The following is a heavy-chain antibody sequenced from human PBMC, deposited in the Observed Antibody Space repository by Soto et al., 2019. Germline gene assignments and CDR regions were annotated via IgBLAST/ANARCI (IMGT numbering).Heavy chain of an antibody. D-gene: IGHD2-21*01. V-gene: IGHV3-48*01. CDR2: ISSSSRNI. CDR1: GFTFRNYN. Sequence: GGSLRLSCAASGFTFRNYNMNWVRQAPGKGLEWVSYISSSSRNIYYADSVKGRFTISRDNVRNSLYLQLTSLRAEDTAVYYCATEGYCDGDGCYPLANLPYWGQGTLVTVSS. J-gene: IGHJ1*01. CDR3: ATEGYCDGDGCYPLANLPY.